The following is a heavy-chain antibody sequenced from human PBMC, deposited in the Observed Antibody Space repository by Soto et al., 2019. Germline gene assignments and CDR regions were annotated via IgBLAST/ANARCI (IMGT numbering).Heavy chain of an antibody. CDR2: IYHGGNT. J-gene: IGHJ4*02. CDR1: SGTISSTNW. D-gene: IGHD2-2*01. V-gene: IGHV4-4*02. Sequence: SSETLSLTYAVSSGTISSTNWWNWVRQPPGKGLEWIGEIYHGGNTNYNPSLKSRVTISVDKSKNQFSLNLSSVTAADTAVYYCATRGTSPFDFWGQGTLVTVS. CDR3: ATRGTSPFDF.